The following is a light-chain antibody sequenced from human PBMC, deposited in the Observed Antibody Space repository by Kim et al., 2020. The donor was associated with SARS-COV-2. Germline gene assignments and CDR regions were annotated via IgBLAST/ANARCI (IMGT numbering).Light chain of an antibody. CDR2: GAS. V-gene: IGKV3-20*01. CDR3: QQYGSSPVT. Sequence: PPGERATLSRRASQSVSSRNLAWYRQNVGQAPRLLIYGASSRATGIPDRFSGSGSGTDFTLTISRLVTEDFAVYYCQQYGSSPVTFGGGTKVDIK. J-gene: IGKJ4*01. CDR1: QSVSSRN.